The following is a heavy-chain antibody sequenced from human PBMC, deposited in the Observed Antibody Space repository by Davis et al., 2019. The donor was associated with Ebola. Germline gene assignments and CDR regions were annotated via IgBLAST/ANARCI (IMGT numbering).Heavy chain of an antibody. Sequence: GESLKISCAASGFTFSNYAMSWVRQAPGKGLEWVSALNDNGRDTYYPDSVKGRFTISRDNSKNTLYLQMNSLRADDTAVYYCAKYRGLDVYSGMDVWGKGTTVTVSS. CDR1: GFTFSNYA. CDR3: AKYRGLDVYSGMDV. D-gene: IGHD1-26*01. J-gene: IGHJ6*04. V-gene: IGHV3-23*01. CDR2: LNDNGRDT.